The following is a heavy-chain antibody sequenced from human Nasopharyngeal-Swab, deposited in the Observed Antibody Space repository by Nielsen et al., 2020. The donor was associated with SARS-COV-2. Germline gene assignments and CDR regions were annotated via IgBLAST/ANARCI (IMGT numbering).Heavy chain of an antibody. D-gene: IGHD2-15*01. CDR2: ITPSGGAT. V-gene: IGHV1-46*01. CDR3: ASEPGGMTAPGRHFDP. CDR1: GFTFSHYF. J-gene: IGHJ5*02. Sequence: ASVKVSCKASGFTFSHYFMHWVRQAPGQGLEWMGVITPSGGATNYAGKFRGRVTVTRDPSTSTLYLDLSSLTSEDTAVYFCASEPGGMTAPGRHFDPWGQGTLVTVSS.